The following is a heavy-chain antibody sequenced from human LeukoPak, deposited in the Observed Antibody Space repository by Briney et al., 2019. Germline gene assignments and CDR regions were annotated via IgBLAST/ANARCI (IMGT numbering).Heavy chain of an antibody. Sequence: TGGSLRPSCTASGLTFSTSGFNWVRQAPGKGLEWVASIGPTGSDRYHADSIKGRFTNSRDNANNFLYLQMNSLRAEDTAVYYCATETNGRHYDYWGQGTLLTVSS. CDR2: IGPTGSDR. CDR1: GLTFSTSG. CDR3: ATETNGRHYDY. J-gene: IGHJ4*02. D-gene: IGHD1-14*01. V-gene: IGHV3-21*06.